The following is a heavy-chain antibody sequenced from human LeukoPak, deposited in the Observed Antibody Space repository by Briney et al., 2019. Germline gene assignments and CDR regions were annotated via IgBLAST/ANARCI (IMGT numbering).Heavy chain of an antibody. Sequence: PGGSLRLSCAATGFTFSNYWMTWVRQAPGKGLEGVASIKQDGSEKVYVDSVKGRFTSSRDNARNSLYLQMNSLRAEDTATYYCARLSTTVAGDDYWGQGTLVTVSS. V-gene: IGHV3-7*01. CDR2: IKQDGSEK. J-gene: IGHJ4*02. CDR1: GFTFSNYW. D-gene: IGHD1-1*01. CDR3: ARLSTTVAGDDY.